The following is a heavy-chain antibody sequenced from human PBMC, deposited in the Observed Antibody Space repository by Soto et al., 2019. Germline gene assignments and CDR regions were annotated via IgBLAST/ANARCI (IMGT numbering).Heavy chain of an antibody. Sequence: QAQLVESGGGVVQPGRSLRLSCAASGFTFSSYAMHWVRQAPGKGLEWVALISYDASNKYYADSVKGRITISRDNSKRTLYLQMNSLRAEDTAVYYCAKDAHSNYYGMDVWGQGTTVTVSS. CDR3: AKDAHSNYYGMDV. CDR1: GFTFSSYA. CDR2: ISYDASNK. V-gene: IGHV3-30*18. J-gene: IGHJ6*02. D-gene: IGHD4-4*01.